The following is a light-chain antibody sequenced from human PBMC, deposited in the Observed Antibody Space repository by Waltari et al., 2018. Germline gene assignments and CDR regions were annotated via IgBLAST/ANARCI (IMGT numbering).Light chain of an antibody. V-gene: IGKV1-17*01. CDR2: AAS. J-gene: IGKJ1*01. CDR3: LQHNNYPRT. CDR1: QDITNE. Sequence: DIQMTQSPSSLSVSVGDRVTITCRASQDITNELVWFQQRPGKAPKRLIYAASSLQSGVPSRFSGSGFGTEFTLTISSLQPEDFATYYCLQHNNYPRTFGQGTKVEIK.